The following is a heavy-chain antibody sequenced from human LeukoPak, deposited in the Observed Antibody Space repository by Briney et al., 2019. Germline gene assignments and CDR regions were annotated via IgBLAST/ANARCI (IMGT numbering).Heavy chain of an antibody. CDR3: AREQWLDY. CDR2: IKEDGSEK. D-gene: IGHD6-19*01. Sequence: GGSLRLSCAASGFTFSSYWMSWVRQAPGKGLEWVANIKEDGSEKRDVDSVKGRFTISRDNAKNLLYLQMNSLRAEDTAVYFCAREQWLDYWGQGTLVTVSS. V-gene: IGHV3-7*03. J-gene: IGHJ4*02. CDR1: GFTFSSYW.